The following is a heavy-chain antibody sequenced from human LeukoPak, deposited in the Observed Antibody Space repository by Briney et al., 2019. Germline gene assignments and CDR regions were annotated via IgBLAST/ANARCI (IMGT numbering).Heavy chain of an antibody. D-gene: IGHD5-18*01. CDR3: ARVYVGTDTVDFDY. CDR1: GFTFSTYA. V-gene: IGHV3-74*01. Sequence: GGSLRLSCSASGFTFSTYAMSWVRQVSGKGLVWVSRINSDGSSTSYADSVKGRFTISRDNAKNTLYLQMNSQRADDTAVYYCARVYVGTDTVDFDYWGQGTLVTVSS. J-gene: IGHJ4*02. CDR2: INSDGSST.